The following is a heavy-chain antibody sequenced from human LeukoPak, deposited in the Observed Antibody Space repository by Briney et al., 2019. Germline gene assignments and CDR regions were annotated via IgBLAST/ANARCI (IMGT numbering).Heavy chain of an antibody. J-gene: IGHJ6*02. CDR2: IYSGGST. D-gene: IGHD3-10*01. CDR1: GFTVSSNY. Sequence: AGGSLRLSCAASGFTVSSNYMSWVRQAPGKGLEWVSVIYSGGSTYYADPVKGRFTISRDNSKNTLYLQMNSLRAEDTAVYYCARDYASWDVRGEHYGMDVWGQGTTVTVSS. V-gene: IGHV3-66*01. CDR3: ARDYASWDVRGEHYGMDV.